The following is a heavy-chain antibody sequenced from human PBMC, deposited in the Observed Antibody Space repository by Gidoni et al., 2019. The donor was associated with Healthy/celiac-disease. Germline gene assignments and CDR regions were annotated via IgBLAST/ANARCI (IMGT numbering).Heavy chain of an antibody. D-gene: IGHD3-10*01. Sequence: EVQLVESGGGLVKPGRSLRLSCTASGFTFGGYAMSWFRQAPGKGLEWVGFIRSKAYGGTTEYAASVKGRFTISRDDSKSIAYLQMNSLKTEDTAVYYCTRDRDGYGSGSFAAWFDPWGQGTLVTVSS. J-gene: IGHJ5*02. CDR3: TRDRDGYGSGSFAAWFDP. CDR2: IRSKAYGGTT. CDR1: GFTFGGYA. V-gene: IGHV3-49*05.